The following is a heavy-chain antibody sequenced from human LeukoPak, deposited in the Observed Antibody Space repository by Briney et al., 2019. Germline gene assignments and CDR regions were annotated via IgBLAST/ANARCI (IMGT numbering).Heavy chain of an antibody. Sequence: AGGSLRLSCAASGFTFSSHGMSWVRQAPGKGLEWVSTISGSGDNTYYADSVKGRFTISRDNSKNTLYLQMNSLRAEDTAVYYCAKDLSREGTIFYNDAFDIWGQGTMVTVSS. CDR2: ISGSGDNT. J-gene: IGHJ3*02. V-gene: IGHV3-23*01. CDR3: AKDLSREGTIFYNDAFDI. CDR1: GFTFSSHG. D-gene: IGHD3-9*01.